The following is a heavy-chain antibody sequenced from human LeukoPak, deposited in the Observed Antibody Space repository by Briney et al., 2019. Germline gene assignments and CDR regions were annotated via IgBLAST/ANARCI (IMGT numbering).Heavy chain of an antibody. Sequence: GGSLRLSCAASGLTVSNQFMDWVRQAPGEGLEWVSTIYSGGATYYSDSVRGRFTISRDSSQNTVYLQMNSLRAEDTAVYYCAREGVNYYDSSGYYAVSWGQGTLVTVSS. CDR2: IYSGGAT. CDR1: GLTVSNQF. CDR3: AREGVNYYDSSGYYAVS. D-gene: IGHD3-22*01. J-gene: IGHJ5*02. V-gene: IGHV3-66*01.